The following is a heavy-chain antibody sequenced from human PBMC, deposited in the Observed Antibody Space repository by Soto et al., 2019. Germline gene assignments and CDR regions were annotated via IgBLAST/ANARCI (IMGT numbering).Heavy chain of an antibody. Sequence: SETLSLTCTVSVASINTHYWSWIRQSPGKGLEWIGQVFYSGSTNYNPSLKSRVTISIDTSTKQFSLKLTSVTAADTAVYYCAKYSMIPVNYFYYCRHGTPFT. V-gene: IGHV4-59*11. CDR2: VFYSGST. CDR1: VASINTHY. J-gene: IGHJ4*01. CDR3: AKYSMIPVNYFYY. D-gene: IGHD3-16*01.